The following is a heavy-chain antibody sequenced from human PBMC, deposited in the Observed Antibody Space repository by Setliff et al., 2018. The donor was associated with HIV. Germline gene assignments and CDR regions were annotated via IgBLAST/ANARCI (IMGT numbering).Heavy chain of an antibody. Sequence: SETLSLTCKVSGAPISSYYWNWIRQPPGKGLEWIGYIYNSGYTNYKPSLKSRVTISLDTSKNQFSLNLRSVTAADTAVYYCARHASGDSVSPISYWFDPWGQGTLVTVSS. D-gene: IGHD4-17*01. CDR2: IYNSGYT. CDR1: GAPISSYY. V-gene: IGHV4-59*01. J-gene: IGHJ5*02. CDR3: ARHASGDSVSPISYWFDP.